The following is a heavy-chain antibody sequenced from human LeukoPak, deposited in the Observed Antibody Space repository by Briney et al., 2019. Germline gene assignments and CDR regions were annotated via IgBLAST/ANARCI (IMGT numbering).Heavy chain of an antibody. CDR3: AKRPSDYGDYVSYFDY. CDR1: GFSFISYG. J-gene: IGHJ4*02. CDR2: ISDDGRRK. D-gene: IGHD4-17*01. V-gene: IGHV3-30*18. Sequence: GGSLRLSCAASGFSFISYGMHWVRQAPGKGLEGVGVISDDGRRKDYADSVKGRFTISRDNSKDTLYLQMNSLRAEDTAVYYCAKRPSDYGDYVSYFDYWGQGTLVTVSS.